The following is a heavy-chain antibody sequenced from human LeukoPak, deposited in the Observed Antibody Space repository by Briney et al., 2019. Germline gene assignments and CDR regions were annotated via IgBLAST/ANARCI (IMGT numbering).Heavy chain of an antibody. CDR2: TYYRSKWYN. J-gene: IGHJ5*02. Sequence: SQTLSLTCAISGDSVSSNSAAWNWIRQSPSRGLDWLGRTYYRSKWYNNYAISVKSRITINPVTSKNQFSLQLNPVTPEDTAVYYCARDFCSSSNCPNNWIDPWGQGTLVTVSS. CDR1: GDSVSSNSAA. V-gene: IGHV6-1*01. D-gene: IGHD2-2*01. CDR3: ARDFCSSSNCPNNWIDP.